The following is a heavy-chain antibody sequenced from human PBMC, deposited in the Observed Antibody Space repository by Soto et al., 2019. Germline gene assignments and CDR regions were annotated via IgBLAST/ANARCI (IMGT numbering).Heavy chain of an antibody. Sequence: EVQLVESGGDLVQPGGSLRLSCAVSGFTFSDHYMDWVRQAPGKGLEWVGRIRNRANSYTTDYAASVKGRFTISRDESKNSLYLQMNSLKTEDTAMYYCALRITGTPPADGGAWGQGTLVTVSS. CDR1: GFTFSDHY. CDR2: IRNRANSYTT. CDR3: ALRITGTPPADGGA. V-gene: IGHV3-72*01. J-gene: IGHJ5*02. D-gene: IGHD1-7*01.